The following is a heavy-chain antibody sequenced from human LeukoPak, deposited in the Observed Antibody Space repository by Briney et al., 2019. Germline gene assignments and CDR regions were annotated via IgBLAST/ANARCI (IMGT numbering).Heavy chain of an antibody. CDR2: IYYIGST. CDR3: ARHGGPTRGGWFDP. Sequence: SSETLSLTCTVSGDSISTYYWSWIRQPPGKGLEWIGYIYYIGSTNYNPSLKSRVTMSVDTSKNQFSLTLTSVTAADTAVYYCARHGGPTRGGWFDPWGQGTLVTVSS. D-gene: IGHD3-10*01. V-gene: IGHV4-59*08. CDR1: GDSISTYY. J-gene: IGHJ5*02.